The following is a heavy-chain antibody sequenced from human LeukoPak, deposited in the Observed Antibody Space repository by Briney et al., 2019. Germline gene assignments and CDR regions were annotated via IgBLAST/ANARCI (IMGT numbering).Heavy chain of an antibody. CDR1: GYTFTSYA. D-gene: IGHD2-2*01. J-gene: IGHJ5*02. CDR2: INTNTGNP. Sequence: ASVKVSCKASGYTFTSYAMNWVRQAPGQGLEWMGWINTNTGNPTYAQGFTGRFVFSLDTSVSTAYLQISSLKAEDTAVYYCARDLRPAIRSMGKDWFDPWGQGTLVTVSS. CDR3: ARDLRPAIRSMGKDWFDP. V-gene: IGHV7-4-1*02.